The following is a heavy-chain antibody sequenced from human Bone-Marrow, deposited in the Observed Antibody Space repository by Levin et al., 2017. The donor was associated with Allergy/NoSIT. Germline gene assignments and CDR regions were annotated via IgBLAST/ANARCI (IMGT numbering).Heavy chain of an antibody. CDR1: GASITSNNW. CDR3: TKTAWAMGATGTDNALDV. Sequence: GSLRLSCVVSGASITSNNWWTWVRQTPGKGLEWIGEMHHIGRTNYNPSLQSRVTIPVDKSTNHSSLTLNSVTAADTAMYYCTKTAWAMGATGTDNALDVWGRGRMVIVSS. CDR2: MHHIGRT. V-gene: IGHV4-4*02. J-gene: IGHJ3*01. D-gene: IGHD1-1*01.